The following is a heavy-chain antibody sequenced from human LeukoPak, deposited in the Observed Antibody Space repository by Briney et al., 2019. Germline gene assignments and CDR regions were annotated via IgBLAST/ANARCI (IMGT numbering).Heavy chain of an antibody. CDR2: ISWNSGSI. Sequence: GGSLRLSCAASGFTFSNAWMSWVRQAPGKGLEWVSGISWNSGSIGYADSVKGRFTISRDNAKNSLYLQMNSLRAEDMALYYCAKSNVKYYYDSSGYLLAFDIWGQGTMVTVSS. CDR1: GFTFSNAW. D-gene: IGHD3-22*01. CDR3: AKSNVKYYYDSSGYLLAFDI. J-gene: IGHJ3*02. V-gene: IGHV3-9*03.